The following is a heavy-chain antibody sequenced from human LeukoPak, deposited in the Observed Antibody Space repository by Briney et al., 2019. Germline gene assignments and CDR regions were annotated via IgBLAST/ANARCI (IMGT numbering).Heavy chain of an antibody. CDR2: INPSGGST. D-gene: IGHD1-26*01. Sequence: GAPVKVSCKASGYTFTSYYMHWVRQAPGQGLEWMGIINPSGGSTSYAQKFQGRVTMTRDTSTSTGYMELSSLRSEDAAVDYCARGPLFYAYSGSYFDYWGQGTLVTVSS. CDR3: ARGPLFYAYSGSYFDY. J-gene: IGHJ4*02. V-gene: IGHV1-46*01. CDR1: GYTFTSYY.